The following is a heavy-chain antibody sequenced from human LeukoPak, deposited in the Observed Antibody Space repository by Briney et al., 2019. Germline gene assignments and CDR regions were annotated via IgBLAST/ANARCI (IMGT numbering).Heavy chain of an antibody. V-gene: IGHV4-39*01. D-gene: IGHD1-14*01. Sequence: PSETLSLTCTVSGDSVTATICYWPCIRQPPGKGLEWIGSIYYSGNTNYDPSLQSRVTMSVDTSKNQFSLSLSSVTAADTAVYYCTRHIRYTYDNNCFPPRGQGTLVTVSS. CDR1: GDSVTATICY. CDR3: TRHIRYTYDNNCFPP. CDR2: IYYSGNT. J-gene: IGHJ5*02.